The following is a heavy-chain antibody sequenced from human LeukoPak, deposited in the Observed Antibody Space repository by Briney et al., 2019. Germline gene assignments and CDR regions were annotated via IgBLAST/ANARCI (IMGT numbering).Heavy chain of an antibody. J-gene: IGHJ5*02. Sequence: ASVKVSCKTSGYIFTTYAIHWVRQAPGQRLEWMGLINADDGNTRYSQRFQGRATITRDTSANTAYMELSSLRFEDTAVYYCARGIVVKPSANWFDPWGQGTPVTVSS. CDR2: INADDGNT. D-gene: IGHD2-2*01. V-gene: IGHV1-3*01. CDR3: ARGIVVKPSANWFDP. CDR1: GYIFTTYA.